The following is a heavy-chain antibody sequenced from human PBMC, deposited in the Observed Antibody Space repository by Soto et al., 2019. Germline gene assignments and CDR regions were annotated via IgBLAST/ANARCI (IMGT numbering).Heavy chain of an antibody. CDR3: ARAHSSSWSYYYYGMDV. D-gene: IGHD6-13*01. Sequence: SETLSLTCTVSGGSISSGGYYWSWIRQHPGKGLEWIGYIYYSGSTYYNPSLKSRVTISVDTSKNQFSLKLSSVTAADTAVYYCARAHSSSWSYYYYGMDVWGQGTTVTVSS. J-gene: IGHJ6*02. V-gene: IGHV4-31*03. CDR1: GGSISSGGYY. CDR2: IYYSGST.